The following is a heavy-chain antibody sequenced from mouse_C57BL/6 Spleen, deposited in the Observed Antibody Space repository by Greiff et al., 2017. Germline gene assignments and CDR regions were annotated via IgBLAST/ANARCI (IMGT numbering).Heavy chain of an antibody. D-gene: IGHD2-5*01. CDR3: ASPYYSNYAWFAY. V-gene: IGHV1-80*01. J-gene: IGHJ3*01. CDR1: GYAFSSYW. Sequence: QVQLQQSGAELVKPGASVKISCKASGYAFSSYWMNWVKQRPGKGLEWIGQIYPGDGDTNYNGKFKGKATLTADKSSSTAYMQLSSLTSEDSAVYFCASPYYSNYAWFAYWGQGTLVTVSA. CDR2: IYPGDGDT.